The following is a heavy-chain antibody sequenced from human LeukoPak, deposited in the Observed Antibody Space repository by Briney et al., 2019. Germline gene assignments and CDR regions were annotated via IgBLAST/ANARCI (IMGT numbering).Heavy chain of an antibody. CDR3: AKEGVPGEELLRPYFDY. CDR2: ISGSGGST. CDR1: GFTFSSYA. V-gene: IGHV3-23*01. Sequence: GGSLRLSCAASGFTFSSYAMSWVRQAPGKGLEWVSAISGSGGSTYYADSVKGRFTISRDNSKNTLYLQMNSLRAEDTAVYYCAKEGVPGEELLRPYFDYWGQGTLVTVSS. D-gene: IGHD1-26*01. J-gene: IGHJ4*02.